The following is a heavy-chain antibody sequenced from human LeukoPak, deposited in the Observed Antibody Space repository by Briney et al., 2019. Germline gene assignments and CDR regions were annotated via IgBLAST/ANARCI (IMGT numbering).Heavy chain of an antibody. J-gene: IGHJ4*01. D-gene: IGHD3-3*01. Sequence: SETLSLTCTVSVGYIGSYYWSWIRQSPGKGLEWIGNVFYSGDTNYNPSLKSRVTMSINTSNNHFSLHLTSVTAADTAVYFCASGTVSGVITPYSFHHWGHGTLVTVSS. CDR2: VFYSGDT. V-gene: IGHV4-59*01. CDR3: ASGTVSGVITPYSFHH. CDR1: VGYIGSYY.